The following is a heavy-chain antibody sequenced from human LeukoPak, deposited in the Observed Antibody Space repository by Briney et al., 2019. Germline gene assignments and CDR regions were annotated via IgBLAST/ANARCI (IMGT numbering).Heavy chain of an antibody. CDR3: ASRGVVRGISYYFDY. J-gene: IGHJ4*02. D-gene: IGHD3-10*02. V-gene: IGHV4-34*01. CDR1: GGSFSGYY. Sequence: PSETLSLTCAVYGGSFSGYYWSWIRQPPGKGLEWIGEINHSGSTNYNPSLKSRVTILVDTSKDQFSLQLSSVTAADTALYFCASRGVVRGISYYFDYWGQGTLVTVSS. CDR2: INHSGST.